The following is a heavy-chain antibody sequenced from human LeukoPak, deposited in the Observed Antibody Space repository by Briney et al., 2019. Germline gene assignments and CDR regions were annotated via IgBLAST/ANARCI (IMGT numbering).Heavy chain of an antibody. CDR3: AKNDFWSGYYLSGYYYYGMDV. CDR1: GGSISSGDYY. V-gene: IGHV4-30-4*01. Sequence: PSQTLSLTCTVSGGSISSGDYYWSWIRQPPGKGLEWIGYIYYSGSTYYNPSLKSRVTISVDTSKNQFSLKLSSVTAADTAVYYCAKNDFWSGYYLSGYYYYGMDVWGQGTTVTVSS. J-gene: IGHJ6*02. CDR2: IYYSGST. D-gene: IGHD3-3*01.